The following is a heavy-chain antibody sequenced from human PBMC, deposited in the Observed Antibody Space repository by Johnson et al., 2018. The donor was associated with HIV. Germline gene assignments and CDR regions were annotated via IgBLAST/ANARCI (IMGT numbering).Heavy chain of an antibody. J-gene: IGHJ3*02. D-gene: IGHD5-12*01. CDR2: ISWNSGSI. Sequence: QVQLVESGGGVVQPGGSLRLSCVASGFTFSNYGMHWVRQAPGKGLEWVSGISWNSGSIGYADSVKGRFTISRDNSKNTLYLQMNSLRAEDTAVYYCASLGGYSGYGHDAFDIWGQGTMVTVSS. CDR3: ASLGGYSGYGHDAFDI. CDR1: GFTFSNYG. V-gene: IGHV3-NL1*01.